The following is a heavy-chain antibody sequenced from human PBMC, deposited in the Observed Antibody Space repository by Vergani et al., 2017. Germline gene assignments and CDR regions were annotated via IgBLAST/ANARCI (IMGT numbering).Heavy chain of an antibody. Sequence: QVPLKESGPALVKHTQTLTLTCPFSGFSLSTSGMRVSWIRQPPGKALELLARIDWDDDKFYSTSLKTRLTISKDTSKNQVVLTMTNMDPVDTATYYCARTNLGYCSGCSCYPHWFDPWGQGTLVTVSS. CDR2: IDWDDDK. J-gene: IGHJ5*02. CDR3: ARTNLGYCSGCSCYPHWFDP. V-gene: IGHV2-70*04. CDR1: GFSLSTSGMR. D-gene: IGHD2-15*01.